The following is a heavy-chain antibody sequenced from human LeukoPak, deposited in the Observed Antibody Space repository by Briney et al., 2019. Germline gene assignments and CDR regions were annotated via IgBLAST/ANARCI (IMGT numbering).Heavy chain of an antibody. J-gene: IGHJ6*02. V-gene: IGHV3-30*02. Sequence: PGGSLRLSCVASGFTFTNYGMHWVRQAPGKGLEWVAFIRSDGSKNYYGDFVRGRFTISRDTSKNTLYLQMNTLRPEDTAVYYCTKASGRNLYGMDVWGQGTTVIVSS. CDR3: TKASGRNLYGMDV. D-gene: IGHD3-10*01. CDR1: GFTFTNYG. CDR2: IRSDGSKN.